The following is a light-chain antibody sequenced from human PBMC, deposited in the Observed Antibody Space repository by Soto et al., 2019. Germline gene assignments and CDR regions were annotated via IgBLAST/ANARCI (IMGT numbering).Light chain of an antibody. CDR3: QQRSNCPPT. CDR2: DAS. CDR1: QSVSSY. Sequence: EIVLTQSPATLSLSPGERATLSCRASQSVSSYLAWYQQKPGQAPRLLIYDASNRATGIPARFSGSGSGTDFTLTISSLEPEDFSVYCCQQRSNCPPTFGQGTKLEIK. V-gene: IGKV3-11*01. J-gene: IGKJ2*01.